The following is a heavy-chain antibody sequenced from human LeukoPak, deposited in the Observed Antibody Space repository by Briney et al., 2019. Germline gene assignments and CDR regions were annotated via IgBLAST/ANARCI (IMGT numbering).Heavy chain of an antibody. CDR2: IYYGGST. D-gene: IGHD3-10*01. J-gene: IGHJ4*02. V-gene: IGHV4-59*01. CDR1: GGSISSYY. Sequence: SETLSLTCTVSGGSISSYYWSWIRQPPGKGLEWIGYIYYGGSTNYNPSLKSRVTISVDTSKNQFSLKLSSVTAADTAVYYCARDPRRDPIDYWGQGTLVTVSS. CDR3: ARDPRRDPIDY.